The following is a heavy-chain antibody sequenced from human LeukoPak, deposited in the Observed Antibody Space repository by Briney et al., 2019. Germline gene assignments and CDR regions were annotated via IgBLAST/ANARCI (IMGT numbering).Heavy chain of an antibody. Sequence: GTNYAQKFQGWVTMTRDTSISTAYMELSRLRSEDTAVYYCARSTRPSMVRGGMRSYYFDYWGQGTLVTVSS. CDR3: ARSTRPSMVRGGMRSYYFDY. V-gene: IGHV1-2*04. J-gene: IGHJ4*02. CDR2: GT. D-gene: IGHD3-10*01.